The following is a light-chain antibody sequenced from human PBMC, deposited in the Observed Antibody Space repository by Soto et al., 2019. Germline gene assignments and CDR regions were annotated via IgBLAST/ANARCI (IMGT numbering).Light chain of an antibody. Sequence: PGERATLSCRASQSVSSSYLAWYQQKPGQAPRLLIYGASSRAAGIPDGFSGSGSGTDFTLAISRLEPEDFAVYFCQQYGSSYTFGQGTKLEIK. CDR1: QSVSSSY. V-gene: IGKV3-20*01. J-gene: IGKJ2*01. CDR2: GAS. CDR3: QQYGSSYT.